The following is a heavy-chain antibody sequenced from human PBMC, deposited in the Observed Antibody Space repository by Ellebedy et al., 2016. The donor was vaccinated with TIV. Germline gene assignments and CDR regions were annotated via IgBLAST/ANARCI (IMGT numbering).Heavy chain of an antibody. CDR2: FSGSGDRT. V-gene: IGHV3-23*01. Sequence: PGGYLRLSCAASGLSFSSYATSWVRQAPGKGLEWVSSFSGSGDRTYYADSWKGQCTISRDNSKNTLDLQMNSLRDDETAVYYCAKGNGDYSFADWGQGTLVIVSS. J-gene: IGHJ4*02. CDR1: GLSFSSYA. CDR3: AKGNGDYSFAD. D-gene: IGHD4-17*01.